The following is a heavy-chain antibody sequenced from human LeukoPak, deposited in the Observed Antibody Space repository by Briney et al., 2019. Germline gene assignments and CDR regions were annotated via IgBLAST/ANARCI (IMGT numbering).Heavy chain of an antibody. CDR2: IYSGGST. D-gene: IGHD3-10*01. Sequence: GGSLRLSCAASGFTVSSNYMSWVRQAPGKELEWVSVIYSGGSTYYADSVKGRFTISRDNSKNTLYLQMNSLRAEDTAVYYCARASGSYGSGSYYYYGMDVWGKGTTVTVSS. J-gene: IGHJ6*04. CDR1: GFTVSSNY. V-gene: IGHV3-53*01. CDR3: ARASGSYGSGSYYYYGMDV.